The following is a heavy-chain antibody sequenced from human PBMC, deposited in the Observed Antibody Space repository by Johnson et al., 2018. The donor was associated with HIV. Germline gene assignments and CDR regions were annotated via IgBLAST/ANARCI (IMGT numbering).Heavy chain of an antibody. CDR2: IYDDGSNR. D-gene: IGHD3-10*01. J-gene: IGHJ3*01. CDR1: GFTFSSYG. CDR3: AREGGGTLVLGDEGAFDV. V-gene: IGHV3-30*03. Sequence: QVQLVESGGGVVQPGRSLRLSCAASGFTFSSYGMHWVRQAPGKGLEWVAVIYDDGSNRYYADSVKGRFTISRDNSKNTLYLQMNSLRAEDTAVYYCAREGGGTLVLGDEGAFDVWGQGTMVSVSS.